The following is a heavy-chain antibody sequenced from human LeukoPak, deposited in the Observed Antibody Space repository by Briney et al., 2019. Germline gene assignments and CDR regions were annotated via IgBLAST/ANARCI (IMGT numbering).Heavy chain of an antibody. CDR3: TITGRGSTADYYYYYMDV. CDR2: IRSKAYGGTT. J-gene: IGHJ6*03. V-gene: IGHV3-49*03. Sequence: GGSLRLSCTASGFTFGDYAMSWFRQAPGKGLEWVGFIRSKAYGGTTEYAASVKGRSTISRDDSKSIAYLQMNSLKTEDTAVYYCTITGRGSTADYYYYYMDVWGKGTTVTVSS. D-gene: IGHD2-15*01. CDR1: GFTFGDYA.